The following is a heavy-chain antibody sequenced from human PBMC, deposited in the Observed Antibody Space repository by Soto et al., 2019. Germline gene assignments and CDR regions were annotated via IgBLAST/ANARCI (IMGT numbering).Heavy chain of an antibody. Sequence: QVQLVQSGAEVKKPGSSVKVSCKASGGTFSSYAISWVRQAPGQGLEWMGGIIPIFGTANYAQKFQGRVTITADESTSTAYMELSSLGSEDTAVYYCARESPPVKNYDMLTGYYPSSLYFDYWGQGTLVTVSS. J-gene: IGHJ4*02. CDR2: IIPIFGTA. CDR1: GGTFSSYA. CDR3: ARESPPVKNYDMLTGYYPSSLYFDY. D-gene: IGHD3-9*01. V-gene: IGHV1-69*01.